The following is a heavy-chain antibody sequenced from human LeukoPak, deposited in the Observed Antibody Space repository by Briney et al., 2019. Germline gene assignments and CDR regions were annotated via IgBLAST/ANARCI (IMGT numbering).Heavy chain of an antibody. CDR2: INSDGSEG. Sequence: GGSLRLSCAVSGFTFSGFWMSWSRQAPGKGLEWVASINSDGSEGYYADVVKGRFTISRDNAKNSLYLQMNSLRAEDTAVYYCARDPAFGSSGYYVDYRGQGTLVTVSS. CDR3: ARDPAFGSSGYYVDY. CDR1: GFTFSGFW. D-gene: IGHD3-22*01. V-gene: IGHV3-7*01. J-gene: IGHJ4*02.